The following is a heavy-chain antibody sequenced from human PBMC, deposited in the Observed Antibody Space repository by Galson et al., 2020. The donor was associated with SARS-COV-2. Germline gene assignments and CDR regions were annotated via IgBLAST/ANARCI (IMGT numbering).Heavy chain of an antibody. Sequence: GGSLRLSCAASGFTFSSYSMNWVRQAPGKGLEWVSYISSSGSTIYYADSVKGRFTISRDNAKNSLYLQMNSLRAEDTAVYYCARDLGYDFWSGYSRTMDVWGKGTTVTVSS. CDR3: ARDLGYDFWSGYSRTMDV. J-gene: IGHJ6*04. CDR1: GFTFSSYS. D-gene: IGHD3-3*01. V-gene: IGHV3-48*01. CDR2: ISSSGSTI.